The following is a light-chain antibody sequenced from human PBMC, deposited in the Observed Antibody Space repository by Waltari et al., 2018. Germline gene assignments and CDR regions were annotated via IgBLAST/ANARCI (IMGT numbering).Light chain of an antibody. Sequence: DVVMTQSPLSLPVTLGPPASISCTSSQSLVHSDGNTYLIWFQQRPGQSPRRLIYKVSNRDSGVPDRFSGSGSGTDFTLKISWVEAEDVGVYYCMQGTHWPYTFGQGTKLDIK. J-gene: IGKJ2*01. CDR1: QSLVHSDGNTY. V-gene: IGKV2-30*02. CDR2: KVS. CDR3: MQGTHWPYT.